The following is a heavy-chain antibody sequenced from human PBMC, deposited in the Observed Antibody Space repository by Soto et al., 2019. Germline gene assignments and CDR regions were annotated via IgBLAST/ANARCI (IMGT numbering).Heavy chain of an antibody. CDR3: ALLAYDILTGYRWFDP. D-gene: IGHD3-9*01. Sequence: QITLKESGPTLVKPTQTLTLTCTFSGFSLSTSGVGVGWIRQPPGKALEWLALIYWDDDKRYSPSLKSRLTITKDTSKNQVVLTMTNMYPVDTATYCCALLAYDILTGYRWFDPWGQGTLVTVSS. CDR2: IYWDDDK. V-gene: IGHV2-5*02. J-gene: IGHJ5*02. CDR1: GFSLSTSGVG.